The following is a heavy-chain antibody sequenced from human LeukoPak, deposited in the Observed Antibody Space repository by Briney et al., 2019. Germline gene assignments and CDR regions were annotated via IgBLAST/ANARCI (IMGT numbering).Heavy chain of an antibody. Sequence: GGSLRLSCAASGFPFYDYGMSWVRQAPGKGLEWVSGINWNGGSTGYADSVKGRFTISRDNAKNSLYLQMNSLRAEDTALYYCASFDRTPGSYWGQGTLVTVSS. CDR1: GFPFYDYG. CDR3: ASFDRTPGSY. V-gene: IGHV3-20*04. D-gene: IGHD3-9*01. CDR2: INWNGGST. J-gene: IGHJ4*02.